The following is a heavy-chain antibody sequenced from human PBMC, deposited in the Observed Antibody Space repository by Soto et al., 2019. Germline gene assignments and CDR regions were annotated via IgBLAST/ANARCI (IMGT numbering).Heavy chain of an antibody. D-gene: IGHD6-6*01. V-gene: IGHV3-30-3*01. J-gene: IGHJ4*02. CDR2: VAHDGTSK. CDR1: GFTFSNHA. Sequence: GGSLRLSCAASGFTFSNHAMHWVRRAPGKGLEWVALVAHDGTSKYYAGSVKGRFTISSDKSTNTLFLQMDSLDTDDTAVYYCARVEESSSSSGCVDYWGQGTLVTVSS. CDR3: ARVEESSSSSGCVDY.